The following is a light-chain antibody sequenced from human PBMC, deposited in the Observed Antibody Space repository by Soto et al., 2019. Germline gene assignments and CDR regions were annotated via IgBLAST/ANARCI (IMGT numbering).Light chain of an antibody. CDR3: TSYASSSNYV. J-gene: IGLJ1*01. V-gene: IGLV2-14*01. CDR1: SSDVGGYNY. CDR2: EVS. Sequence: QSVLTQPASVSGSPGQSITISCTGTSSDVGGYNYVSWYQQHPGKAPKLMIYEVSNRPSGVSVRFSASKSGNTASLTISGLQAEDEADYYCTSYASSSNYVFGTGTKVTV.